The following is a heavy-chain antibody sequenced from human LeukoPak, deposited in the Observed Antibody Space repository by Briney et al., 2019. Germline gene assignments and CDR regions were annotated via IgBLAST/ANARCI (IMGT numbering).Heavy chain of an antibody. J-gene: IGHJ6*02. V-gene: IGHV3-30-3*01. CDR3: ARDLRDRGYDILTGYYPDYYYYGMDV. D-gene: IGHD3-9*01. CDR1: GFTFSSYA. CDR2: ISYDGSNK. Sequence: GRSLGLSCAASGFTFSSYAMHWVRQAPGKGLEWVAVISYDGSNKYYADSVKGRFTISRDNSKNTLYLQMNSLRAEDTAVYYCARDLRDRGYDILTGYYPDYYYYGMDVWGQGTTVTVSS.